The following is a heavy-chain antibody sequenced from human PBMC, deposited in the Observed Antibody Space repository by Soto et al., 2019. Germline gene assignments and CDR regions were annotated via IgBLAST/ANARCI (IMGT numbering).Heavy chain of an antibody. Sequence: GGSLRLSCAASGFTFSSYSMNWVRQAPGKGLEWVSYISSSSSTIYYADSVKGRFTISRDNAKNSLYLQMNSLRAEDTAVYYCARDLGMTFSMLFWFDPWGQGTLVTVSS. D-gene: IGHD2-8*01. CDR2: ISSSSSTI. CDR3: ARDLGMTFSMLFWFDP. V-gene: IGHV3-48*01. J-gene: IGHJ5*02. CDR1: GFTFSSYS.